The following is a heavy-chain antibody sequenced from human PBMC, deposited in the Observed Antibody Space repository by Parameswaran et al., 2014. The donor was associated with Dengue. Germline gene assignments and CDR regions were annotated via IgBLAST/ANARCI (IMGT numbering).Heavy chain of an antibody. CDR2: IIPIFGTA. D-gene: IGHD3-10*01. V-gene: IGHV1-69*01. CDR3: ARLITMVRGVIITTGWFGP. J-gene: IGHJ5*02. Sequence: WVRQAPGQGLEWMGGIIPIFGTANYAQKFQGRVTITADESTSTAYMELSSLRSEDTAVYYCARLITMVRGVIITTGWFGPWGQGTLVTVSS.